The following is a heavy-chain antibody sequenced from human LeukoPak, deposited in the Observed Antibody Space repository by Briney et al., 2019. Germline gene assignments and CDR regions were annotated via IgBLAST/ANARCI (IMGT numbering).Heavy chain of an antibody. CDR1: GFTFSSYT. Sequence: PGGSLRLSCAASGFTFSSYTINWVRQAPGKGLEWVSSISSSSSYIYYADSVKGRFTISRDNAKISLYLQMNSLRAEDTAVYYCARERNLEIAVAGTIFDYWGQGTLVTVSS. V-gene: IGHV3-21*01. CDR3: ARERNLEIAVAGTIFDY. J-gene: IGHJ4*02. D-gene: IGHD6-19*01. CDR2: ISSSSSYI.